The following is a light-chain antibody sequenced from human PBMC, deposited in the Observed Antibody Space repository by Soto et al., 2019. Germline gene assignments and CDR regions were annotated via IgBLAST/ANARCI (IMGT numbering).Light chain of an antibody. Sequence: QSALTQPASVSGSPGQSITISCTGTSSDVGSYDLVSWYQQHPAKAPKLIIYEGTKRPSGVSNRFSGSNSGNTASLTISGLQAEDEADYYCCSHPGSYNSVLFGGGTKVTAL. J-gene: IGLJ2*01. CDR2: EGT. V-gene: IGLV2-23*01. CDR1: SSDVGSYDL. CDR3: CSHPGSYNSVL.